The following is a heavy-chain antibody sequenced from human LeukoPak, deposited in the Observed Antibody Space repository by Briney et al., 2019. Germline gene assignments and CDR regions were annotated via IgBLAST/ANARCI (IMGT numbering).Heavy chain of an antibody. D-gene: IGHD3-9*01. CDR2: IIGSGGST. J-gene: IGHJ3*02. CDR3: AKEMSDIVAGYAVAFDI. Sequence: GGSLRLSCAASGFTFRSYAMSWVRQAPGKGLEWVSAIIGSGGSTYYADSVKGRFTISRDNSKNTLYLQMNSLRAEDTALYYCAKEMSDIVAGYAVAFDIWGQGTMVTVSS. V-gene: IGHV3-23*01. CDR1: GFTFRSYA.